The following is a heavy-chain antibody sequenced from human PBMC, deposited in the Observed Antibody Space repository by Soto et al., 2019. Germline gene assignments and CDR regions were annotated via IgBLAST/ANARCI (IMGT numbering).Heavy chain of an antibody. Sequence: GGSLRLSCAASGFTFSSYSMNWVRQAPGKGLEWVSYISSSSSTIYYADSVKGRFTISRDNAKNSLYLQMNSLRAEDTAVYYCARDSGSLMGFGMIVGGGIAYESWGHGRMV. V-gene: IGHV3-48*01. CDR3: ARDSGSLMGFGMIVGGGIAYES. J-gene: IGHJ3*01. D-gene: IGHD3-22*01. CDR1: GFTFSSYS. CDR2: ISSSSSTI.